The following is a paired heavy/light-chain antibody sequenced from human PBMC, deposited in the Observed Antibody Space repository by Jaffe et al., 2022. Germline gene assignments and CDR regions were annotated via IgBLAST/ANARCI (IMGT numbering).Heavy chain of an antibody. CDR1: GASIASGSYF. V-gene: IGHV4-61*02. D-gene: IGHD2-8*02. Sequence: QVQLQESGPGLVKPSQTLSLTCTVSGASIASGSYFWSWIRQPAGKGLEWIGRIYTSGSTNYSPSLKSRVTISLDPSKNQFSLRLSSVTAADAGMYYCARDLGTSMPGGERWGQGTLVTVSS. CDR3: ARDLGTSMPGGER. J-gene: IGHJ4*02. CDR2: IYTSGST.
Light chain of an antibody. Sequence: DVVMTQSPLSLPVTLGQPASISCRSSQSLVHSDGNTYLNWFQQRPGQSPRRLIYKVSNRDSGVPDRFSGTGSGTDFTLKISRVEAEDVGVYYCMQSTHWPGTFGPGTKVDIK. J-gene: IGKJ3*01. CDR3: MQSTHWPGT. V-gene: IGKV2-30*02. CDR2: KVS. CDR1: QSLVHSDGNTY.